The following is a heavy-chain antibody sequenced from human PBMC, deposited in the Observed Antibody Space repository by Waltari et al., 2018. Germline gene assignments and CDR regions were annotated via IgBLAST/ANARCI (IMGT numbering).Heavy chain of an antibody. Sequence: QVQLVQSGAEVKKPGSSVKVSCKASGGTISRYIIRRVRQAPGQGLEWMGRIIPIINIANYAQKFQGRVTITADKSTSTAYMELSSLKAEDTAVYYCTRGDGYTGFDYWGQGTLVTVSS. V-gene: IGHV1-69*02. CDR3: TRGDGYTGFDY. CDR2: IIPIINIA. CDR1: GGTISRYI. D-gene: IGHD5-12*01. J-gene: IGHJ4*02.